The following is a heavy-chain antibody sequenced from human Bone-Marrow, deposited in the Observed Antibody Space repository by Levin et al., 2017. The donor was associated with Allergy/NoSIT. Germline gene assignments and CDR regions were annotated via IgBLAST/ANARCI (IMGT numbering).Heavy chain of an antibody. CDR1: GFTFSSYR. CDR3: ARRVYYGMDV. J-gene: IGHJ6*02. Sequence: GASVKVSCAASGFTFSSYRMNWVRQAPGKGLEWVSYISSSSSTIYYADSVKGRFTISRDNAKNSLYLQMNSLRDEDTAVYYCARRVYYGMDVWGQGTTVTVSS. CDR2: ISSSSSTI. V-gene: IGHV3-48*02.